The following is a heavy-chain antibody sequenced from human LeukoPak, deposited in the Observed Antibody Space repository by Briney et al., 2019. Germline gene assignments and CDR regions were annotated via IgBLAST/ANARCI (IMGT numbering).Heavy chain of an antibody. CDR2: IYYTGST. CDR1: SGSISSFY. V-gene: IGHV4-59*08. Sequence: PSETLSLTCTVSSGSISSFYWSWIRHPPGKGLEWIGYIYYTGSTNYNPSLKSRLTMSVDTSKNQFSLKLSSVTAADTAVYYCARLPGFRDAFDIWGQGTMVTIYS. CDR3: ARLPGFRDAFDI. J-gene: IGHJ3*02.